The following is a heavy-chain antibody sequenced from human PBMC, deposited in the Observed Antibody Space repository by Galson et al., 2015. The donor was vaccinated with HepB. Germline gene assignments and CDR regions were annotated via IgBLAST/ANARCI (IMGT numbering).Heavy chain of an antibody. Sequence: SVKVSCKASGYTFTGYYMHWVRQAPGQGLEWMGWINPNSGGTNYAQKFQGRVTMTRDTSISTAYMELSRLRSDDTAVYYCARGGGAYCGGDCDSGYWGQGTLVTVSS. V-gene: IGHV1-2*02. CDR1: GYTFTGYY. J-gene: IGHJ4*02. CDR2: INPNSGGT. CDR3: ARGGGAYCGGDCDSGY. D-gene: IGHD2-21*02.